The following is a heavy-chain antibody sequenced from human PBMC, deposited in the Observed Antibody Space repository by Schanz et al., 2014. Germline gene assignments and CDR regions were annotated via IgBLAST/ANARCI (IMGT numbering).Heavy chain of an antibody. V-gene: IGHV3-23*01. J-gene: IGHJ3*02. CDR3: AKGRFGELSAFDI. CDR2: LSEGGGGT. CDR1: GFTLSNYA. D-gene: IGHD3-10*01. Sequence: EVQLLESGGGLVQPGGSLRLSCAASGFTLSNYAMSWVRQAPGKGLEWVSALSEGGGGTHYADSVRGRFTISRDSAENSLYLQMNSLRAEDTAVYYCAKGRFGELSAFDIWGQGTMVTVSS.